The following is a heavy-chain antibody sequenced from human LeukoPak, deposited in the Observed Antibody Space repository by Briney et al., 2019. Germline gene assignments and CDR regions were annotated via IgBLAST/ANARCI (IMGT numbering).Heavy chain of an antibody. CDR1: GGSFTISNYY. CDR3: ASPYLIN. J-gene: IGHJ4*02. V-gene: IGHV4-39*01. CDR2: ISSSGNT. Sequence: SETLSLTCTVSGGSFTISNYYWGWTRQSPGKGLEWIGSISSSGNTYYNPSLKSRLAISIDTSNSQFSLNLTSVTAADTAVYYCASPYLINWGQGTLVTVSS.